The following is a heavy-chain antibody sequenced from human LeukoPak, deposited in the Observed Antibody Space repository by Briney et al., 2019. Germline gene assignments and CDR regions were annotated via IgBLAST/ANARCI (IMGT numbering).Heavy chain of an antibody. V-gene: IGHV3-23*01. CDR3: AKDPFRTRVSAPDY. CDR2: ISGSGTTT. Sequence: QPGGSLRLSCAASGFTFSSYAMSWVRQAPGKGLEWVSAISGSGTTTYYADSVKGRFTISRDNSNNTLYLQMNSLRAEDTAVYYCAKDPFRTRVSAPDYWGQGTLVTVSS. J-gene: IGHJ4*02. CDR1: GFTFSSYA. D-gene: IGHD2-2*01.